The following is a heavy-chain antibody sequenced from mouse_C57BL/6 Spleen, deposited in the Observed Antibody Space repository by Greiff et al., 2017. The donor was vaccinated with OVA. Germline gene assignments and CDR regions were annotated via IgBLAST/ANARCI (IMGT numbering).Heavy chain of an antibody. CDR1: GYTFTDYY. V-gene: IGHV1-26*01. D-gene: IGHD3-2*02. Sequence: EVQLQQSGPELVKPGASVKISCKASGYTFTDYYMNWVKQSHGKSLEWIGDINPNNGGTSYNQKFKGKATLTVDKSSSTAYMELRSLTSEDSAVYYCAIDSSGENYAMDYWGQGTSVTVSS. J-gene: IGHJ4*01. CDR2: INPNNGGT. CDR3: AIDSSGENYAMDY.